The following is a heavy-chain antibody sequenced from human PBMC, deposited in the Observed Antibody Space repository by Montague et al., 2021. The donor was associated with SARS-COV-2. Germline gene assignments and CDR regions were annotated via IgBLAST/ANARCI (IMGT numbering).Heavy chain of an antibody. D-gene: IGHD4-17*01. Sequence: SETLSLTCTVSGGSISSSSYYWGWIRQPPGKGLEWIGSIYYSGSTYYNPSLKSRVTISVDTSKNQFSLKLSSVTAADTAVYYCARHDSPWMTTKYYFDYWGQGTLVTVSS. CDR3: ARHDSPWMTTKYYFDY. CDR1: GGSISSSSYY. V-gene: IGHV4-39*01. CDR2: IYYSGST. J-gene: IGHJ4*02.